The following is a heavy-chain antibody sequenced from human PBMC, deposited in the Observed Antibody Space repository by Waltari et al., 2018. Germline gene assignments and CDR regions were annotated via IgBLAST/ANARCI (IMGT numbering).Heavy chain of an antibody. J-gene: IGHJ3*01. CDR2: VDPEEGET. Sequence: EVQLLQSGTELKKPGSTVKISCQVSGYRFTDYYIHWGQQAPGKGPQWMGLVDPEEGETIDAGRSQGRVTRTSDTSTETAFMELSSLTSDDTAVYYCVTALGDRSSASRPFDVWGLGTLITVSS. CDR3: VTALGDRSSASRPFDV. CDR1: GYRFTDYY. D-gene: IGHD3-10*01. V-gene: IGHV1-69-2*01.